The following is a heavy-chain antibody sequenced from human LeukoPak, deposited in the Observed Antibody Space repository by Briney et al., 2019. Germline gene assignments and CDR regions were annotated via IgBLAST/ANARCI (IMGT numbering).Heavy chain of an antibody. V-gene: IGHV3-20*04. CDR1: GFTFDDYG. CDR2: INWNGGST. Sequence: GGSLRLSCAASGFTFDDYGISWVRQAPGKGLEWVSGINWNGGSTGYADSVKGRFTISRDNAKNSLYLQMNSLRAEDTALYFCARSLRFLEWLSPLDYWGQGTLVTVSS. J-gene: IGHJ4*02. D-gene: IGHD3-3*01. CDR3: ARSLRFLEWLSPLDY.